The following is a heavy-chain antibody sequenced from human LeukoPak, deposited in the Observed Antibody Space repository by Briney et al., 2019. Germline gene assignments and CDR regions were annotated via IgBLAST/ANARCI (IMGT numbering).Heavy chain of an antibody. J-gene: IGHJ4*02. CDR2: IYYSGST. CDR3: ARGYYDILTGSRPFDY. D-gene: IGHD3-9*01. CDR1: GGSISSYY. V-gene: IGHV4-59*08. Sequence: PSETLSLTCTVSGGSISSYYWSWIRQPPGKGLEWIGYIYYSGSTNYNPSLKSRVNISVDTSKNQFSLKLSSVTAADTAVYYCARGYYDILTGSRPFDYWGQGTLVTVSS.